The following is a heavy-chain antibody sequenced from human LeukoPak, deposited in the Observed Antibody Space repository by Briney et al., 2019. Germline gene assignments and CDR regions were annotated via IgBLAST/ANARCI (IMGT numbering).Heavy chain of an antibody. CDR2: ISYDGSNK. D-gene: IGHD6-19*01. CDR1: GFTFSSYG. CDR3: AKEGYSSGWYWGETFDY. Sequence: GGSLRLSCAASGFTFSSYGMHWVRQAPGKGLEWVAVISYDGSNKYYADSVKFLFTISRDNSKNTLYLQMNSVSAEYTAVYYCAKEGYSSGWYWGETFDYCGQGTLVTVSS. J-gene: IGHJ4*02. V-gene: IGHV3-30*18.